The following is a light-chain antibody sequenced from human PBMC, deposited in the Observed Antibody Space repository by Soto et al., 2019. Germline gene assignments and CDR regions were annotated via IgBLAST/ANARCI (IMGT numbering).Light chain of an antibody. CDR1: QSVSSN. CDR3: QQYNNWPRT. V-gene: IGKV3-15*01. CDR2: GAS. Sequence: EIVMTQSPATLSVSPGERATLSCRASQSVSSNLAWYQKKPGQAPRLLIYGASTRATGIPARFSGSGSGTECTLTISSLQSEDFAVYYCQQYNNWPRTFGQGTEVEIK. J-gene: IGKJ1*01.